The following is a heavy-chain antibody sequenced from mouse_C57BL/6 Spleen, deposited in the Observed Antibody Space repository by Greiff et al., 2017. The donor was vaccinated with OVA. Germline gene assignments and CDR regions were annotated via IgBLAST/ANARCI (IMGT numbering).Heavy chain of an antibody. J-gene: IGHJ2*01. CDR2: IYPGDGDT. D-gene: IGHD1-1*01. CDR1: GYAFSSYW. CDR3: ARVDYGSSYFDY. Sequence: VKLQESGAELVKPGASVKISCKASGYAFSSYWMNWVKQRPGKGLEWIGQIYPGDGDTNYNGKLKGKATLTADKSSSTAYMQLSSLTSEDSAVYFCARVDYGSSYFDYWGQGTTLTVSS. V-gene: IGHV1-80*01.